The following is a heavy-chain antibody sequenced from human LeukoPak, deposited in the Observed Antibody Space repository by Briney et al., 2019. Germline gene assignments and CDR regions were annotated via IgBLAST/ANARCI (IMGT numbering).Heavy chain of an antibody. V-gene: IGHV4-59*12. J-gene: IGHJ5*02. CDR1: GGSISGYY. D-gene: IGHD3-10*01. CDR2: LYYMRGA. Sequence: SETLSLTCTVSGGSISGYYWSWSRQPPGKGVEWIGNLYYMRGAWYKSSLKSRVTTSVDMSKNQFSLKLSSVTAADTAVYYCARDHNQYYYGSGVSGGWFDPWGQGTLVTVSS. CDR3: ARDHNQYYYGSGVSGGWFDP.